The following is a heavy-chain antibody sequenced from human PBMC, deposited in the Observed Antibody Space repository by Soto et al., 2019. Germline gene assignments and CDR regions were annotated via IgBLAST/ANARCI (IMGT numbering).Heavy chain of an antibody. CDR3: AKAPSAPSATRPGY. Sequence: EVQLLESGGGVVQPGGSLRLSCAASGFTFSSYAMSWVRQAPGQGLEWVSGISGSGGSTYYADSVKGRFTISRDNSKTTLYLQMNSLSAEDTDVYYCAKAPSAPSATRPGYWGQGTLVTVSS. CDR1: GFTFSSYA. D-gene: IGHD6-13*01. CDR2: ISGSGGST. J-gene: IGHJ4*02. V-gene: IGHV3-23*01.